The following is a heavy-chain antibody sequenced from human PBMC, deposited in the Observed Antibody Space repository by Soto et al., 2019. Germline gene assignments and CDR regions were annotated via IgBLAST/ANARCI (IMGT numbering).Heavy chain of an antibody. CDR2: ISSSSYT. D-gene: IGHD1-26*01. Sequence: PWGCLGLSCAASGVTFSVYYVSWFFKAPGKGLEWISYISSSSYTNYADSVKGRFTISRDNAKNSLYLQMNSLRAEDTAVYYCARVTGAYSLDYWGQGTLVTVSS. V-gene: IGHV3-11*06. J-gene: IGHJ4*02. CDR3: ARVTGAYSLDY. CDR1: GVTFSVYY.